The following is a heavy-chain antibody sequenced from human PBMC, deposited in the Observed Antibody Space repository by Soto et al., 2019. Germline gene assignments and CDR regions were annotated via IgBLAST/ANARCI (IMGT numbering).Heavy chain of an antibody. CDR1: GFTVTNNY. Sequence: GGSLRLSCAASGFTVTNNYIIWVRQAPGKGLEWVSVIYTGGSTYYAASVKGRFTISRDNSKNMVYLQMNSLRGDDTAVYYCARVDEWGQGTLVTVSS. V-gene: IGHV3-53*01. J-gene: IGHJ4*02. CDR3: ARVDE. CDR2: IYTGGST.